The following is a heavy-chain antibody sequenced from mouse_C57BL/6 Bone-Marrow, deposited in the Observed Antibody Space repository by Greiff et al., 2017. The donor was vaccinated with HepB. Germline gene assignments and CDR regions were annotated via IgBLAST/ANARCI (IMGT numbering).Heavy chain of an antibody. CDR2: IYIGNGYT. CDR3: ARSTIDYYAMDD. V-gene: IGHV1-58*01. D-gene: IGHD2-1*01. Sequence: EVKLMESGAELVRPGSSVKMSCKTSGYTFTSYGINLVKQRPGQGLEWIGYIYIGNGYTEYNEKFKGKATLTSDTSSSTAYMQLSSLTSEDSAIYFCARSTIDYYAMDDWGQGTSVTVSS. CDR1: GYTFTSYG. J-gene: IGHJ4*01.